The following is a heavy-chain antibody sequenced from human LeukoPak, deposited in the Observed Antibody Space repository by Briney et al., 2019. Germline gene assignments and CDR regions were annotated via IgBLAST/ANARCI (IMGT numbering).Heavy chain of an antibody. J-gene: IGHJ6*03. V-gene: IGHV1-2*02. CDR3: ARGTLSPYYYDSSSYYYYMDV. D-gene: IGHD3-22*01. Sequence: GASVKVSCKASGGTFSSYAISWVRQAPGQGLEWMGWINPNSGDTNYAQKFQGRVTMTRDTSISTAYMELSRLRSDDTAVYYCARGTLSPYYYDSSSYYYYMDVWGKGTTVTVSS. CDR1: GGTFSSYA. CDR2: INPNSGDT.